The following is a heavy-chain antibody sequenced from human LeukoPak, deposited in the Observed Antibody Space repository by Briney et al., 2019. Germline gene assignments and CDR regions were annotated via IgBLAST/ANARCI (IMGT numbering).Heavy chain of an antibody. Sequence: ASVKVSCKASGYTFTSYYMHWVRQAPGQGLEWMGIINPSGGSTSYAQKFQGRVTMTRDMSTSTVYMELSSLRSEDTAVYYCARARGNWNYGYYYYMGVWGKGTTVTVS. CDR1: GYTFTSYY. J-gene: IGHJ6*03. D-gene: IGHD1-7*01. CDR2: INPSGGST. V-gene: IGHV1-46*01. CDR3: ARARGNWNYGYYYYMGV.